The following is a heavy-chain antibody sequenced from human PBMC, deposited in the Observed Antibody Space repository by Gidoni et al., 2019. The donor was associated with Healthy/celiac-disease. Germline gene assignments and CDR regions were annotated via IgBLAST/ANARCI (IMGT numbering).Heavy chain of an antibody. D-gene: IGHD6-19*01. CDR1: GFTFSSYS. Sequence: EVQLVESGGGLVKPGGSLRLSCAASGFTFSSYSMNWVRQAPGKGLEWVSSISSSSSYIYYADSVKGRFTISRDNAKNSLYLQMNSLRAEDTAGYYCARGAAAVAGTAFDYWGQGTLVTVSS. CDR2: ISSSSSYI. V-gene: IGHV3-21*01. J-gene: IGHJ4*02. CDR3: ARGAAAVAGTAFDY.